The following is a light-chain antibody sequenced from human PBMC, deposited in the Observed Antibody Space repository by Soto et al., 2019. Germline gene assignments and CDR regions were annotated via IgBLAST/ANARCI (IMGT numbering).Light chain of an antibody. J-gene: IGKJ1*01. CDR3: QQYGSSPRT. CDR2: DTS. Sequence: EIVLSQSPGTLSLSPGERATLSCRASQSVNSGYLAWYQHTPGQAPRLLIYDTSTRATGIPDRFSGSGSGTDFTLTISRLEPEDFALFYCQQYGSSPRTFGQGTKVEIK. CDR1: QSVNSGY. V-gene: IGKV3-20*01.